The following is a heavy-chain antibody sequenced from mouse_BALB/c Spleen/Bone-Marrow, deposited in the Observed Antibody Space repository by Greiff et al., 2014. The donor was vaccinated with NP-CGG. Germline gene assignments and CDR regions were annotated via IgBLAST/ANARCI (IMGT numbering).Heavy chain of an antibody. CDR2: IWAGGST. J-gene: IGHJ2*01. Sequence: VQLQESGPGLVAPSQSLSITCTVSGFSLTSYGVHWVRQPPGKGLEWLGVIWAGGSTNYNSALMSRLSISKDNSKSQVFLEMNSLQTDDTAMYYCARDGNYYFDYWGQGTTLTVSS. CDR3: ARDGNYYFDY. CDR1: GFSLTSYG. D-gene: IGHD2-1*01. V-gene: IGHV2-9*02.